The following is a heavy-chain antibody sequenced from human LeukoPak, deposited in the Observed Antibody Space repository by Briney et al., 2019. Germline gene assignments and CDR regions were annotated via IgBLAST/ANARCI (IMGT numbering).Heavy chain of an antibody. Sequence: GGSLRLSCAASGFTLSSYSMNWVRQAPGKGLEWASYISSSSTHIYYADSVKGRFTISRDNARNSLYLQMNSLRAEDTAIYYCARSEHSSSSFDYWGQGTLVTVSS. V-gene: IGHV3-21*01. CDR2: ISSSSTHI. J-gene: IGHJ4*02. CDR3: ARSEHSSSSFDY. CDR1: GFTLSSYS. D-gene: IGHD6-6*01.